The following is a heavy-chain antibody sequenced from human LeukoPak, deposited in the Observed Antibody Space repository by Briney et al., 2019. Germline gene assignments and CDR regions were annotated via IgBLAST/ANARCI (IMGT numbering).Heavy chain of an antibody. Sequence: GRSLRLSCAASGFTFDDYAMHWVRQAPGKGLEWVSGISWNSGSVAYADSVKGRFTISRDNAKNSLYLQLNSLRAEDTALYYCAKDGTAITGTTRNYFDYWGQGTLVTVSS. J-gene: IGHJ4*02. CDR3: AKDGTAITGTTRNYFDY. V-gene: IGHV3-9*01. CDR1: GFTFDDYA. D-gene: IGHD1-7*01. CDR2: ISWNSGSV.